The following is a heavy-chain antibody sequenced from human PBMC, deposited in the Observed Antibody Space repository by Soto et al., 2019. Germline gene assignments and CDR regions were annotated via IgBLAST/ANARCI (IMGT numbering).Heavy chain of an antibody. V-gene: IGHV1-69*01. Sequence: QVQLVQSGAEVKKPGSSVKVSCKASGGTFSSYAISWVRQAPGQGLEWMGGIIPIFGTANYAQKFQGRVTITADESTSTASMELSSLRSEDTAVYYCASSPYYYDSSGYSPFDYWGQGTLVTVSS. CDR3: ASSPYYYDSSGYSPFDY. CDR1: GGTFSSYA. D-gene: IGHD3-22*01. J-gene: IGHJ4*02. CDR2: IIPIFGTA.